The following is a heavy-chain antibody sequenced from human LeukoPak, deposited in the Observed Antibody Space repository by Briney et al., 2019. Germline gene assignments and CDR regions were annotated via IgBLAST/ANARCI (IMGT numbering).Heavy chain of an antibody. V-gene: IGHV3-53*01. J-gene: IGHJ4*02. D-gene: IGHD1-14*01. CDR2: IYTGGST. Sequence: PGGSLRLSCAHSILFVSNKFRFCLRQTPEKGLEWVSVIYTGGSTYYADSVKGRFTISREHSKNTVYLQMKSLRAEDTAVYYCARGETISYDDWGQGTLVTVSS. CDR3: ARGETISYDD. CDR1: ILFVSNKF.